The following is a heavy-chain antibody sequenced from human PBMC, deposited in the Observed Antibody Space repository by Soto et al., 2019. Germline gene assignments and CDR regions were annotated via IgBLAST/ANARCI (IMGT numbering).Heavy chain of an antibody. Sequence: GGSLRLSCAASGFTFNTYWMHWVRQAPGKGLVWVSRIDPFGSATKYADSVEGRFTTSRDNAKNTLYLQMNSLRADDTAVYYCSKYIEYSYGLDAFDIWGQGTMVTVSS. CDR1: GFTFNTYW. CDR3: SKYIEYSYGLDAFDI. CDR2: IDPFGSAT. D-gene: IGHD5-18*01. V-gene: IGHV3-74*03. J-gene: IGHJ3*02.